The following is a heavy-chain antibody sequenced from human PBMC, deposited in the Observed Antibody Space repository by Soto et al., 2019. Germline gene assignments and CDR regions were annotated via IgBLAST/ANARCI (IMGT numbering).Heavy chain of an antibody. CDR1: GFTFRDSY. Sequence: GSLRLSCAASGFTFRDSYMSWVRQAPGEGLEWVAYISNSGTSMYYADSVKGRFTISRDNAKNSLYLQMNSLRAEDTAVYYCAKDSSSWPYWGQGALVTVSS. D-gene: IGHD6-13*01. CDR2: ISNSGTSM. CDR3: AKDSSSWPY. J-gene: IGHJ4*02. V-gene: IGHV3-11*01.